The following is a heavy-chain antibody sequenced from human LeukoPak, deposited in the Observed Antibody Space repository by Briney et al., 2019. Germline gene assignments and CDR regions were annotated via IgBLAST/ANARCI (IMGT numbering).Heavy chain of an antibody. V-gene: IGHV1-18*01. Sequence: GASVKVSCKASGYIFTSRGITWVRQAPGQGVEWMGWISAYNGNTNYAQNVQGRVTVTRDTSTSTAYMELRSLRSDDTAVYFCARDLPGAAVEGTTRGMDVWGQGTTVTVSS. CDR1: GYIFTSRG. CDR3: ARDLPGAAVEGTTRGMDV. J-gene: IGHJ6*02. D-gene: IGHD6-19*01. CDR2: ISAYNGNT.